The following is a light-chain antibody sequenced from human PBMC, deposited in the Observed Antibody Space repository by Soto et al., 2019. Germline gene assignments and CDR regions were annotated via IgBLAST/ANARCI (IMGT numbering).Light chain of an antibody. Sequence: EIVLTQSPATLSLSPGERATLSCRASQSNDSLLAWYQQKPGQAPRLLIYDASYRAAGIPARFSGGGSGTDFTLTISSLEPEDFAVYYCHHRSNRIFTFGPGTKVDLK. V-gene: IGKV3-11*01. CDR2: DAS. CDR1: QSNDSL. CDR3: HHRSNRIFT. J-gene: IGKJ3*01.